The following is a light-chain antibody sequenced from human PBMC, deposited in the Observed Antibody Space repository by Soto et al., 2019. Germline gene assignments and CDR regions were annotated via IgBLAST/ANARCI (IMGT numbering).Light chain of an antibody. CDR2: DTS. V-gene: IGLV1-44*01. CDR1: YSNIGIND. Sequence: QSVLTQPPSASGTPGQRVTVSCSGTYSNIGINDVHWYRQLSGTAPQILIYDTSQRATGVPDRFSGSRSGTSASLVINGLQTEDEADYHCAAWDDSLNGPAFGGGTKLTVL. J-gene: IGLJ2*01. CDR3: AAWDDSLNGPA.